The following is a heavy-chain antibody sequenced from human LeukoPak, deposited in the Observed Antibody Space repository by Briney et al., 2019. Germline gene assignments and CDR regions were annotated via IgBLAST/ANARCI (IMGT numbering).Heavy chain of an antibody. CDR2: IYYSGST. CDR3: ARDHGAYGCGGDCYGGVNDAFDI. D-gene: IGHD2-21*02. J-gene: IGHJ3*02. CDR1: GGSISSYY. V-gene: IGHV4-59*01. Sequence: SETLSLTCTVSGGSISSYYWGWIRQPPGKGLEWIGYIYYSGSTNYNPSLKSRVTISVDTSKNQFSLKLSSVTAADTAVYYCARDHGAYGCGGDCYGGVNDAFDIWGQGTMVTVSS.